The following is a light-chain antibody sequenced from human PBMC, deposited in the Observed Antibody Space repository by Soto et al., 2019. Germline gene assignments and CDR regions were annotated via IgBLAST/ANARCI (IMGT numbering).Light chain of an antibody. J-gene: IGKJ1*01. CDR2: GAS. Sequence: EIVLTQSPGTLSLSPGERATLSCGASQIVNSDYFAWFQLKPGQAPRLLIYGASRRATGIPDSFSGSGSGTDFTLTINSLEPEDFAMYYCQQYVNSPGTFGQGSRIEIK. CDR3: QQYVNSPGT. CDR1: QIVNSDY. V-gene: IGKV3-20*01.